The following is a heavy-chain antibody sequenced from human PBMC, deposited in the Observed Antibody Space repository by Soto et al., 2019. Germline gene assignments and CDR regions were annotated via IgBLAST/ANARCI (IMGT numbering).Heavy chain of an antibody. V-gene: IGHV3-7*01. CDR3: ARLIVATINDAFDI. J-gene: IGHJ3*02. CDR1: GFTFSSYW. D-gene: IGHD5-12*01. Sequence: GGSLRLSXAASGFTFSSYWMSWVRQAPGKGLEWVANIKQDGSEKYYVDSVKGRFTISRDNAKNSLYLQMNSLRAEDTAVYYCARLIVATINDAFDIWGQGTMVTVSS. CDR2: IKQDGSEK.